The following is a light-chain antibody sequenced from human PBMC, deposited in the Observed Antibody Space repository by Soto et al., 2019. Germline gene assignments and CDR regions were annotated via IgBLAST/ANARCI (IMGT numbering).Light chain of an antibody. V-gene: IGLV2-14*01. CDR2: DVS. CDR3: SSYTSSSTLGGYV. Sequence: QSVLTQPASVSGSPGQSITISCTGTSSDVGGYNYVSWYQQHPGKAPKLMIYDVSNRPSGVSNRFSGSKSGNTASLTISGLQAEVEADYYCSSYTSSSTLGGYVFGTGTKVTVL. CDR1: SSDVGGYNY. J-gene: IGLJ1*01.